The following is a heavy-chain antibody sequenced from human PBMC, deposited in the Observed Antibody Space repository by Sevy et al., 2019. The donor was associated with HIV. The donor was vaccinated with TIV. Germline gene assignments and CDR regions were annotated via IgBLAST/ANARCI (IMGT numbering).Heavy chain of an antibody. D-gene: IGHD2-2*01. CDR1: GFTFSSYA. J-gene: IGHJ6*02. Sequence: GGSLRLSCTASGFTFSSYAMSWVRQAPGKGLEWVSAISGSGGSTYYADSVKGRFTISRDNSKNTLYLQMNSLGAEDTAVYYCAKFGEYCSSTSCYYYYYYGMDVWGQGTTVTVSS. CDR3: AKFGEYCSSTSCYYYYYYGMDV. CDR2: ISGSGGST. V-gene: IGHV3-23*01.